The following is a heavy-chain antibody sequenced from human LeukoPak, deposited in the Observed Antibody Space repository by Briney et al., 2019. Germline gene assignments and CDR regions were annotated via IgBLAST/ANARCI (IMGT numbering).Heavy chain of an antibody. CDR2: ISAYNGNT. J-gene: IGHJ5*02. D-gene: IGHD3-9*01. V-gene: IGHV1-18*01. CDR3: ARDGDILTGTGWFDP. CDR1: GYTFTSYG. Sequence: ASVKVSCKASGYTFTSYGISWVRQAPGQGLEWMGWISAYNGNTNYAQKLQGRVTMTTDTSTSTAYMELRSLRSDDTVVYYCARDGDILTGTGWFDPWGQGTLVTVSS.